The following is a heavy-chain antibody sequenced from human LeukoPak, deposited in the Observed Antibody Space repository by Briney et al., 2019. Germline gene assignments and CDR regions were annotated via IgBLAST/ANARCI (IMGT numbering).Heavy chain of an antibody. CDR1: GFTFSSYA. D-gene: IGHD2-15*01. V-gene: IGHV3-23*01. CDR2: ISGSGDTT. CDR3: ARGTQNRYCSGGSCYSAGY. J-gene: IGHJ4*02. Sequence: GGSLRLSCAASGFTFSSYAMNWVRQAPGKGLDWVSAISGSGDTTYYADSVKGRFTISRDNAKNSLYLQMNSLRAEDTAVYYCARGTQNRYCSGGSCYSAGYWGQGTLVTVSS.